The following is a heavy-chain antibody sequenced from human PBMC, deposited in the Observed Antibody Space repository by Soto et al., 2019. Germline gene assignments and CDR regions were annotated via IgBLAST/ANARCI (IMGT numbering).Heavy chain of an antibody. CDR1: GFTFSNAW. J-gene: IGHJ5*02. V-gene: IGHV3-15*01. CDR3: TRDGATNLFDP. CDR2: IKTKADAETT. Sequence: EVQLVESGGGLVKPGESLRLSCAASGFTFSNAWMSWVRQAPGKGLEWVGRIKTKADAETTDYAAPVKGRFTISRDDSKNTLYLQMDSLKTEDTALNDCTRDGATNLFDPWGQGALVTVSS. D-gene: IGHD1-26*01.